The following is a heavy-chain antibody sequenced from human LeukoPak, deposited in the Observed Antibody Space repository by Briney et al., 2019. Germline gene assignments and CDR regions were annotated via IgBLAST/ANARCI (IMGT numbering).Heavy chain of an antibody. D-gene: IGHD3-16*01. J-gene: IGHJ5*02. V-gene: IGHV1-18*01. Sequence: ASVKVSCKASGYTFTSYGISWVRQAPGQGLEWMGWISAYSGDTNYAQKFQGRVTMTRDTSTSTVYMELSSLRSEDTAVYYCARAPDTLYWFDPWGQGTLVTVSS. CDR2: ISAYSGDT. CDR1: GYTFTSYG. CDR3: ARAPDTLYWFDP.